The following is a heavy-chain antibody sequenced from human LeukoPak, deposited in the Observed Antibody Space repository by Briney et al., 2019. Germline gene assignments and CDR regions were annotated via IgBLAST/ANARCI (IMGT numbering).Heavy chain of an antibody. V-gene: IGHV5-51*01. J-gene: IGHJ3*02. CDR1: GYTFTNYW. Sequence: GESLKISCKGSGYTFTNYWIAWVRQMPGKGLEWLGIIYPDDSDTRYSPSFQGQVTISADKSISTAYLQWSSLKASDTAMYYCARKGYCSGGSCYSLPRGAFDIWGQGTMVTVSS. CDR3: ARKGYCSGGSCYSLPRGAFDI. D-gene: IGHD2-15*01. CDR2: IYPDDSDT.